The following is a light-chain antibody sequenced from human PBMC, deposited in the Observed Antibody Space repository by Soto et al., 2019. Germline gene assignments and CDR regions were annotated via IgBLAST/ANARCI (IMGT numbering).Light chain of an antibody. V-gene: IGLV1-44*01. J-gene: IGLJ2*01. Sequence: QSVLTQPPSASGTPGQRVTISCSGSSSNIGSNTVNWYQQLPGTAPKLLIYSNNQRPSGVPDRFSGSKSGTSASLAISGLQSEDVADYYCAAWDDSLNVLVFGGGTKLTV. CDR3: AAWDDSLNVLV. CDR2: SNN. CDR1: SSNIGSNT.